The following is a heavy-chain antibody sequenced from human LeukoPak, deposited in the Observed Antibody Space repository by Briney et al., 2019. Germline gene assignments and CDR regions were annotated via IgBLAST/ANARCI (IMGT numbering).Heavy chain of an antibody. CDR1: GFTFSSSW. J-gene: IGHJ4*02. V-gene: IGHV3-74*01. CDR3: TRPESSSSLACDH. Sequence: GGSLRLSCAVSGFTFSSSWMHWVRQAPGKGLVWVSRINSDGSTTNYADSVKGRFIISRDNAKNTLYLQMNSLRAEDTAVYYSTRPESSSSLACDHWGQGTLVTVSS. CDR2: INSDGSTT. D-gene: IGHD2-2*01.